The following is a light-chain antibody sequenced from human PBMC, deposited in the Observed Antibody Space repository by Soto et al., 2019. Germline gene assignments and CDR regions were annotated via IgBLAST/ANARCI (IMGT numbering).Light chain of an antibody. CDR2: EVS. Sequence: QSVLSHPASVSWSPGHSITISCTGTSSDVGAYNYVSWYQHHPGKAPKLLIYEVSNRPSGVSNRFSGSKSVNTASLTISGLQAEDEADYYCTSYVSRYNHYVFGTGTKVTVL. CDR3: TSYVSRYNHYV. V-gene: IGLV2-14*01. J-gene: IGLJ1*01. CDR1: SSDVGAYNY.